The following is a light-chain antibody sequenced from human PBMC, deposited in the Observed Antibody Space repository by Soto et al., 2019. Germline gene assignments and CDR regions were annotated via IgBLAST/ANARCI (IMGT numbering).Light chain of an antibody. Sequence: IQMTQSPPSLSASVGDRVIITCRASQSTNNYVNWYQQKPGKAPKLLIYATSILQGGVPPRFSGIGSETDYTLTITSLQPEDFGTYYCQQSFKTPLTFGAGTNVEIK. CDR3: QQSFKTPLT. CDR2: ATS. J-gene: IGKJ4*01. V-gene: IGKV1-39*01. CDR1: QSTNNY.